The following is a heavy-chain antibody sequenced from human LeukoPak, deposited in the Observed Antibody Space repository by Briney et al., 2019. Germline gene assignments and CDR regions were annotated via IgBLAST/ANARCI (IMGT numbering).Heavy chain of an antibody. CDR1: GFTFSGYW. CDR3: VRDGPYYFDF. CDR2: INIDGSYT. V-gene: IGHV3-74*01. J-gene: IGHJ4*02. Sequence: PGGSLRLSCAASGFTFSGYWMHWFRQPPGKGLVWVSNINIDGSYTTYADSVKGRFTISRDNAKNTLYLQMNSLRAEDTAVYYCVRDGPYYFDFWGQGTLVTVFS.